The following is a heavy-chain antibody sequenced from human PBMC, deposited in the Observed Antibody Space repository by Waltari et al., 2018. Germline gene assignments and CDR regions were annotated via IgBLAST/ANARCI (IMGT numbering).Heavy chain of an antibody. J-gene: IGHJ6*03. V-gene: IGHV3-15*01. CDR3: TTGLGCSSTSCFPQTYYYYMDV. CDR2: IKRRTEGGTT. D-gene: IGHD2-2*01. CDR1: GFTFSNAW. Sequence: EVQLVESGGGLVKPGGSLRLSCAASGFTFSNAWMSWVRQAPGKGLEWVGRIKRRTEGGTTYYAARGKGRFTISRDDSKNTLYLQMNSLKTEDTAVYYCTTGLGCSSTSCFPQTYYYYMDVWGKGTMVTISS.